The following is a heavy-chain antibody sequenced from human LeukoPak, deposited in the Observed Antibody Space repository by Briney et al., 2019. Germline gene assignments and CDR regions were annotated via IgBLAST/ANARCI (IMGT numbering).Heavy chain of an antibody. CDR1: GYTFTDYY. CDR3: ASLTTVTPYYFDY. V-gene: IGHV1-69-2*01. D-gene: IGHD4-17*01. CDR2: VDPEDGDT. J-gene: IGHJ4*02. Sequence: ASVKVSCXVSGYTFTDYYMHWVQQAPGKGLEWMGLVDPEDGDTIYAEKFQGRVTITADTSTDTAYMELSSLRSEDTAVYYCASLTTVTPYYFDYWGQGTLVTVSS.